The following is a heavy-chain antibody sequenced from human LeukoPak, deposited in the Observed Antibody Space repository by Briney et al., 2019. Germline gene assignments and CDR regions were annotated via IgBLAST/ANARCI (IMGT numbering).Heavy chain of an antibody. D-gene: IGHD4-23*01. V-gene: IGHV4-31*03. Sequence: SETLSLTCTVSGGSISSGDFYWSWIRQHPGKGLEWIGYIYYSGTTYYSPSLKSRVTISLDTTKNQFSLKLSSVTAADTAVYYCARGPPTVITHITRELLYWGQGTLVTVSS. CDR2: IYYSGTT. CDR1: GGSISSGDFY. J-gene: IGHJ4*02. CDR3: ARGPPTVITHITRELLY.